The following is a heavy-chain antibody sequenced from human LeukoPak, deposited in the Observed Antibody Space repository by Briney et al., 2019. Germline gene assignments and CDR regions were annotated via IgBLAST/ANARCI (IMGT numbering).Heavy chain of an antibody. Sequence: PGGSLRLSCAASGFTFSSYGMHWVRQAPGKGLEWVAVISYDGSNKYYADSVKGRFTISRDNSKNTLYLQMNSLRAEDTAVYYCAKSYDSSGYYQYWGQGTLVTVSS. CDR3: AKSYDSSGYYQY. V-gene: IGHV3-30*18. D-gene: IGHD3-22*01. CDR2: ISYDGSNK. J-gene: IGHJ4*02. CDR1: GFTFSSYG.